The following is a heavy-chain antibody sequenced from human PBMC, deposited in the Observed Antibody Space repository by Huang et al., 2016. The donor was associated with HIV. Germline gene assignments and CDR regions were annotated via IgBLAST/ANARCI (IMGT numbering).Heavy chain of an antibody. CDR1: GGGSSCYA. CDR3: ARSGPRWGLATIWTLVY. J-gene: IGHJ4*02. CDR2: SIPIFGTT. Sequence: QVQLVQSGAEVKKPGSSVKLSCQSSGGGSSCYAISWVRQARGQGLVWMGGSIPIFGTTDYAPRFQGRVTLTAEESTNTAYIELSSLEYDDTALYYCARSGPRWGLATIWTLVYWGQGTLVTVSS. V-gene: IGHV1-69*13. D-gene: IGHD5-12*01.